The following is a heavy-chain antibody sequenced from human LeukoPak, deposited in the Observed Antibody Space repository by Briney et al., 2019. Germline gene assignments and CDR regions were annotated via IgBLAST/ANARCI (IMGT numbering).Heavy chain of an antibody. CDR2: INPIGGTT. CDR1: GYTFTTYY. CDR3: ARQQGLQNLNFDY. V-gene: IGHV1-46*01. Sequence: ASVEVSCKASGYTFTTYYIHWVRQAPGQGLEWMGIINPIGGTTDYAQKFQGRVTMTRDTSTSTVYMELSSLRSEDTAVYYCARQQGLQNLNFDYWGQGTLVTVSS. D-gene: IGHD4-11*01. J-gene: IGHJ4*02.